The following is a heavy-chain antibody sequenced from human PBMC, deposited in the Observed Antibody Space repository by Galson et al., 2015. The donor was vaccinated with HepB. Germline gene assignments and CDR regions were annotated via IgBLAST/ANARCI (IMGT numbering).Heavy chain of an antibody. CDR2: IWYDGSNK. CDR1: GFTFSSYG. J-gene: IGHJ4*02. CDR3: ARDALSRDGYNFIDY. V-gene: IGHV3-33*08. D-gene: IGHD5-24*01. Sequence: SLRLSCAASGFTFSSYGMHWVRQAPGKGLEWVAVIWYDGSNKYYADSVKGRFTISRDNSKNTLYLQMNSLRAEDTAVYYCARDALSRDGYNFIDYWGQGTLVTVSS.